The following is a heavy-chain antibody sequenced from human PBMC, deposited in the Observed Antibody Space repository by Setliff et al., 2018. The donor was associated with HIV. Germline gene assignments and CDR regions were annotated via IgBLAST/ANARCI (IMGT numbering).Heavy chain of an antibody. V-gene: IGHV4-31*03. Sequence: NPSETLSLTCSVSGVSVSSGGYYWSWIRQHPGKGLEWIGYVYYTGTACFNPSLKSRITISVDTSKNQFSLKLGFVTAADTAVYYCARGESTTWDLAEYFQHWGHGTLVTVSS. J-gene: IGHJ1*01. D-gene: IGHD1-1*01. CDR3: ARGESTTWDLAEYFQH. CDR1: GVSVSSGGYY. CDR2: VYYTGTA.